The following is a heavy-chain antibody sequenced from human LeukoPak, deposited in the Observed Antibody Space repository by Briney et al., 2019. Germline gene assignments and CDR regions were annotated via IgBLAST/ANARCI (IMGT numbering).Heavy chain of an antibody. D-gene: IGHD5-18*01. J-gene: IGHJ4*02. Sequence: WASVKVSRKTSGYNFNRYTITWVRQAPGQGLEWMGWVSTSNGDTNYAENFQGRLTMTTETVTKTAYMELRRLRSGDTAIYFCARVSDTSMVTPGFDSWGQGTLVTVSS. CDR2: VSTSNGDT. CDR3: ARVSDTSMVTPGFDS. CDR1: GYNFNRYT. V-gene: IGHV1-18*01.